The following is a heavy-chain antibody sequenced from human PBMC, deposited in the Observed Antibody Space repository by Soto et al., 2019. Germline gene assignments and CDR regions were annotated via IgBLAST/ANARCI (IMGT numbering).Heavy chain of an antibody. CDR1: GLTFSSYA. V-gene: IGHV3-23*01. J-gene: IGHJ4*02. CDR3: EKDPTHYASDSYFDY. Sequence: GGSLRLSCAASGLTFSSYAMSWVRQAPGKGLEWVSAISGSGGSTYYADSVKGRFTISRDNSKNTLYLQMNSLRAEDTAVYYCEKDPTHYASDSYFDYWGQGTLVTVSS. CDR2: ISGSGGST. D-gene: IGHD3-10*01.